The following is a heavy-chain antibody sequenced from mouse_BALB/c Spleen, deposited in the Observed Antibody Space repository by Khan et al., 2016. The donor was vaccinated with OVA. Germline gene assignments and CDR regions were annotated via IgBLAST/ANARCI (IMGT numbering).Heavy chain of an antibody. CDR1: GFTFSNYA. V-gene: IGHV5-6-5*01. CDR3: ARDYWFVY. Sequence: EVQLVESGGGLVKPGGSPKVSCAASGFTFSNYAMSWVRQTPEKRLEWVASISSGDSTYYPDSVKGRFTISRDNARNILYLQMSSLRSDDMAMYYCARDYWFVYWGQGTLVTVSA. J-gene: IGHJ3*01. CDR2: ISSGDST.